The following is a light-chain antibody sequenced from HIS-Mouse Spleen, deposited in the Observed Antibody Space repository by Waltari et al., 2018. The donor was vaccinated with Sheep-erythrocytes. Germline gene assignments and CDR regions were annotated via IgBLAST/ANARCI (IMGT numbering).Light chain of an antibody. V-gene: IGKV1-5*03. CDR3: QQANSFPIT. CDR1: QSISSW. Sequence: DIQMTQSPSTLSAYVGDRVTITCRASQSISSWLAWYQQKPGKAPKLLIYKASSLESGVPSRFSGSGSGTEFTLTISSLQPDDFATYYCQQANSFPITFGQGTRLEIK. CDR2: KAS. J-gene: IGKJ5*01.